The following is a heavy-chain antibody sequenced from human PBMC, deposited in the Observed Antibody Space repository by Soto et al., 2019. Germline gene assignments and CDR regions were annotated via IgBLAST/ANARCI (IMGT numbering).Heavy chain of an antibody. J-gene: IGHJ4*02. D-gene: IGHD3-16*02. CDR2: ISGSGDST. V-gene: IGHV3-23*01. CDR1: GFTFSSYA. CDR3: AKDGGGATYRWGWGY. Sequence: EVQLLESGGGLVQPGGSLRLSCAASGFTFSSYAMSWVRQAPGKGLEWVSAISGSGDSTYYADSVKGRFTISRDNSKNTLYLQMNSLRAEDTAVYYCAKDGGGATYRWGWGYWGQGTLVTVSS.